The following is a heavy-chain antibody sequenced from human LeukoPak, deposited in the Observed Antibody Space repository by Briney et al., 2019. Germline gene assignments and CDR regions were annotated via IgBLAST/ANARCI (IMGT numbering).Heavy chain of an antibody. D-gene: IGHD2-2*01. V-gene: IGHV4-34*01. CDR1: GGSFSGYY. J-gene: IGHJ6*04. CDR2: INHSGST. CDR3: ARGRNQYCSSTSCYYHYYGMDV. Sequence: SETLSLTCAVYGGSFSGYYWSWIRQLPGKGLEWIGEINHSGSTNYNPPLKSRVTISVDTSKNQFSLKLSSVTAADTAVYYCARGRNQYCSSTSCYYHYYGMDVWGKGTTVTVSS.